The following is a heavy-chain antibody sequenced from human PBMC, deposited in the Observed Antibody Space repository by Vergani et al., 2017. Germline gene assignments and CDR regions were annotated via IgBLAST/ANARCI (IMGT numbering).Heavy chain of an antibody. V-gene: IGHV3-11*06. J-gene: IGHJ4*02. D-gene: IGHD1-26*01. CDR3: AGSHRVGATAPAGY. CDR1: GFTFSDYY. CDR2: ISSSSSYT. Sequence: QVQLVESGGGLVKPGGSLRLSCAASGFTFSDYYMSWIRQAPGKGLEWVSYISSSSSYTNYADSVKGRFTISRDNTKNSLYLQMNSLRAEDTAVYYCAGSHRVGATAPAGYWGQGTLVTVSS.